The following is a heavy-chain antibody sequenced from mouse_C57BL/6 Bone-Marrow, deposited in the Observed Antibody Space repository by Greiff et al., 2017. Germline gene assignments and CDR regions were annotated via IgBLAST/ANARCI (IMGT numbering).Heavy chain of an antibody. D-gene: IGHD2-3*01. V-gene: IGHV1-81*01. Sequence: QVQLQQSGAELARPGASVKLSCKASGYTFTSYGISWVKQRTGQGLEWIGEIYPRSGNTYYNEKFKSKATLTADKSSSTAYMELRSLTSEDSAVYFCARWDGYLTWFAYWGQGTLVTVSA. J-gene: IGHJ3*01. CDR3: ARWDGYLTWFAY. CDR1: GYTFTSYG. CDR2: IYPRSGNT.